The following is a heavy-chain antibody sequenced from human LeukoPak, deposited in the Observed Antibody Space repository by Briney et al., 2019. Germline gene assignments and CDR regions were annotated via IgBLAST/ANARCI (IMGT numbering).Heavy chain of an antibody. CDR1: GGSISSYY. CDR2: IYYSGST. V-gene: IGHV4-59*01. Sequence: SETLSLTCTLSGGSISSYYWWWIRQPPRKGLEWVGYIYYSGSTNYNPSLKSRVTISVDTSKNQFSLKLSSVTAADTAVYYCARDGGSGSYYYLNYWGQGTLVTVSS. CDR3: ARDGGSGSYYYLNY. D-gene: IGHD1-26*01. J-gene: IGHJ4*02.